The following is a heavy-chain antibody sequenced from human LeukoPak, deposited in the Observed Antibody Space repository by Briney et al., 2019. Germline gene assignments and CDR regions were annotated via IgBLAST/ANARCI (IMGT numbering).Heavy chain of an antibody. CDR1: GYTFTGYY. CDR2: INPNSGGT. CDR3: ARPRYTSGWIRGDFGH. V-gene: IGHV1-2*02. J-gene: IGHJ4*02. Sequence: ASVKVSCKASGYTFTGYYIHWVRQAPGQGLEWMGWINPNSGGTSYARRFQGRVTMTRDTSISTAYMELSSLRSDDTAVYYCARPRYTSGWIRGDFGHWGLGTLVTVSS. D-gene: IGHD6-25*01.